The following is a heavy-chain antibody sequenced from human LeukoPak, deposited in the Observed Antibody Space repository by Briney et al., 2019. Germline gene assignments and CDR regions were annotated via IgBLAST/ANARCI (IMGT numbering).Heavy chain of an antibody. D-gene: IGHD4-17*01. J-gene: IGHJ4*02. V-gene: IGHV3-48*01. CDR1: GFTFSSYG. Sequence: SGGSLRLSCAASGFTFSSYGMNRVRQAPGRGLEWISYISSGGGTTYYADSVKGRFTISRDNAENSLYLQMNSLRAEDTAVYYCATLGRRDYPSDYWGQGTLVTVSS. CDR2: ISSGGGTT. CDR3: ATLGRRDYPSDY.